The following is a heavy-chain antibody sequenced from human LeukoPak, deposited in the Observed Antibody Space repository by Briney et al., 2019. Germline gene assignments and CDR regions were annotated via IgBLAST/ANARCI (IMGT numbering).Heavy chain of an antibody. CDR2: IYSGGST. Sequence: PGGSLRLSCAASGFTVSSNYMSWGRQAPGKVLEWVSVIYSGGSTYYADSVKGRFTISRDNSKNTLYLQMNSLRAEDTAVYYCARDPGYYYGSGPFDYWGQGTLVTVSS. CDR3: ARDPGYYYGSGPFDY. J-gene: IGHJ4*02. V-gene: IGHV3-66*01. D-gene: IGHD3-10*01. CDR1: GFTVSSNY.